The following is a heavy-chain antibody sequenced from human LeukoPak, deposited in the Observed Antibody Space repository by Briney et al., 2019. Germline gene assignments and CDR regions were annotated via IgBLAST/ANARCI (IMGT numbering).Heavy chain of an antibody. V-gene: IGHV1-46*01. CDR3: AGPGWIAAAGLGY. CDR2: INPSGGST. CDR1: GYTFTSYF. Sequence: ASVKVSCKASGYTFTSYFMHWVRQAPGQGLEWMGIINPSGGSTSYAQKFQGRITMTRDTSTSTVYMELSSLRSEDTAVYYCAGPGWIAAAGLGYWGQGTLITV. J-gene: IGHJ1*01. D-gene: IGHD6-13*01.